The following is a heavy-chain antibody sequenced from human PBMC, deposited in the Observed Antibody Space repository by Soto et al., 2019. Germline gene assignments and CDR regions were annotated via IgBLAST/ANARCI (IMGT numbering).Heavy chain of an antibody. D-gene: IGHD3-22*01. CDR2: ISAYNGNT. CDR3: ATGDYYDSSGYAVDY. CDR1: GYTSTSYG. J-gene: IGHJ4*02. Sequence: EASVKVSCKASGYTSTSYGISWVRQAPGQGLEWMGWISAYNGNTNYAQKLQGRVTMTTDTSTSTAYMELRSLRSDDTAVYYCATGDYYDSSGYAVDYWGQGTLVTVSS. V-gene: IGHV1-18*01.